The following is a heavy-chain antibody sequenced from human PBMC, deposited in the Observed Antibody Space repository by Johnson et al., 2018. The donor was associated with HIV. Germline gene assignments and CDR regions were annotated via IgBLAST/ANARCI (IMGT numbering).Heavy chain of an antibody. V-gene: IGHV3-30*04. D-gene: IGHD3-16*01. CDR1: GFTFSSYA. J-gene: IGHJ3*02. CDR2: ISYDGSNK. Sequence: VQLVESGGGVVQPGRSLRLSCAASGFTFSSYAMHWVRQAPGKGLEWVAVISYDGSNKNYADSVKGRFTISRDNPKNTLYLHMNSLRAEDTAVYYCARGGKDHAFDIWGQGTMVTVSS. CDR3: ARGGKDHAFDI.